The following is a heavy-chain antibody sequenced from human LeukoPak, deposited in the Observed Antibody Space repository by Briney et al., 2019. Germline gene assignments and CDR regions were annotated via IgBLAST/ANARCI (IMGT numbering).Heavy chain of an antibody. CDR3: ARDALGYCSSTSCYTLIPSAFDI. D-gene: IGHD2-2*02. J-gene: IGHJ3*02. CDR1: GFTFSSYS. CDR2: ISSSSSYI. V-gene: IGHV3-21*01. Sequence: GGSLRLSCAASGFTFSSYSMNWVRQAPGKGLEWVSSISSSSSYIYYADSVEGRFTISRDNAKNSLYLQMNSLRAEDTAVYYCARDALGYCSSTSCYTLIPSAFDIWGQGPTVTVSS.